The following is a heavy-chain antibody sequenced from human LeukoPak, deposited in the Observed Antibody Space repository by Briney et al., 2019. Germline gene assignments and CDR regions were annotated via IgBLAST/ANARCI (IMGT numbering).Heavy chain of an antibody. J-gene: IGHJ4*02. CDR3: AKAVAGSSFNY. Sequence: GGSLRLSRAASGFTFSSYAMSWVRQAPGKGLEWVSAISGSGGSTYYADSVKGRFTISRDNSKNTPYLQMNSLRAEDTAVYYCAKAVAGSSFNYWGQGTLVTVSS. D-gene: IGHD6-19*01. V-gene: IGHV3-23*01. CDR1: GFTFSSYA. CDR2: ISGSGGST.